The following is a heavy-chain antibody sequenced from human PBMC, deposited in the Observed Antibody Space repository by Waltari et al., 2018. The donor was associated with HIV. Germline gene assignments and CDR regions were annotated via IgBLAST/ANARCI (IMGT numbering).Heavy chain of an antibody. J-gene: IGHJ4*02. CDR1: GRPISSGPYH. V-gene: IGHV4-61*02. CDR3: ARTRSPSSGWYVDY. D-gene: IGHD6-19*01. Sequence: QVQLQESGPGLVMPSQTLSPTCTVSGRPISSGPYHWSWIRQPAGKGLEWIGRIYTSGSTNYNPSLKSRLTISLDTSKNQFSLKLSSVTAADTAVYYCARTRSPSSGWYVDYWGQGTLVTVSS. CDR2: IYTSGST.